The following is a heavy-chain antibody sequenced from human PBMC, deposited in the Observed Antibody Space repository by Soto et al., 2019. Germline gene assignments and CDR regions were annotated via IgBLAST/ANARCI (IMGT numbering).Heavy chain of an antibody. Sequence: GGSLRLSCAASGFTFSTYGMSWVRQTPGQGLEWVSIIGSGGTIIYADSVKGRFTISRDSSKNTLYLQMSSLRAEDTAVYYCAKSSGWTTRHFDCWGQGTLVTVSS. V-gene: IGHV3-23*01. J-gene: IGHJ4*02. CDR2: IIGSGGTI. D-gene: IGHD6-19*01. CDR3: AKSSGWTTRHFDC. CDR1: GFTFSTYG.